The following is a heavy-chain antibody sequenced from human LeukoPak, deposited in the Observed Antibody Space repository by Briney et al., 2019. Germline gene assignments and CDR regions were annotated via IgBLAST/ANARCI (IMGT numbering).Heavy chain of an antibody. CDR2: INPNSGGT. D-gene: IGHD5-24*01. V-gene: IGHV1-2*04. Sequence: ASVKVSCKASGYTFTGYYMHWVRQAPGQGLEWMGWINPNSGGTNYAQKFQGWVTMTRDTSISTAYMELSRLRSDDTAVYYCAREGDGLRYYLDYWGQGTLVTVSS. CDR1: GYTFTGYY. J-gene: IGHJ4*02. CDR3: AREGDGLRYYLDY.